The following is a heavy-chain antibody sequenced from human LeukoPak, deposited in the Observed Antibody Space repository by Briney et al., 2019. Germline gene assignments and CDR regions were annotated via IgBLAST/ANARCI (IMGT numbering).Heavy chain of an antibody. CDR2: IISSGHTK. V-gene: IGHV3-48*03. CDR1: GFNFRSSE. J-gene: IGHJ4*02. Sequence: GGSLRLPCTVSGFNFRSSEMIWVRQAPGKGLEWVSYIISSGHTKYYADSVKGRFTISRDNAENSLYLQMNSLRVDDTAVYYCARLSGSYSDYWGQGTLVTVSS. CDR3: ARLSGSYSDY. D-gene: IGHD3-3*01.